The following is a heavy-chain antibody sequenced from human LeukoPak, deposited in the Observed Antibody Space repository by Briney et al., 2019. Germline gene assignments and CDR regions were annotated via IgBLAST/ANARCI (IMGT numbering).Heavy chain of an antibody. CDR2: ISWNTGSI. V-gene: IGHV3-9*01. J-gene: IGHJ6*03. D-gene: IGHD2-15*01. Sequence: PGRSLRLSCAGSGFNFDDYAMHWVRQAPGKGLEWVSGISWNTGSIDYADSVKGRFTISRDNSKNTLYLQMNSLRAEDTAVYYCAKDGNMGFYCSGGSCYSDQYYYYYMDVWGKGTTVTVSS. CDR1: GFNFDDYA. CDR3: AKDGNMGFYCSGGSCYSDQYYYYYMDV.